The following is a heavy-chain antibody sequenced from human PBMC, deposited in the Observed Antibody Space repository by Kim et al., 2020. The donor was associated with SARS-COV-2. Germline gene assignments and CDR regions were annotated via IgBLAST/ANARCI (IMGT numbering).Heavy chain of an antibody. Sequence: EPVQGLFTISRDNSKHTLYLQMNSLRAEDTAVYYCAKPRGGLHYYYGMDVWGQGTTVTVSS. J-gene: IGHJ6*02. V-gene: IGHV3-33*06. D-gene: IGHD3-10*01. CDR3: AKPRGGLHYYYGMDV.